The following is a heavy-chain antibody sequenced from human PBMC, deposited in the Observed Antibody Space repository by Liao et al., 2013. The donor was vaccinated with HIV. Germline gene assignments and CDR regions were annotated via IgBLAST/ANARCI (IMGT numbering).Heavy chain of an antibody. CDR2: IYSSGST. D-gene: IGHD1-26*01. CDR3: ARGTYFDGFDI. Sequence: QLQLQEPGPGLVKPSETLSLTCTVSGASISSSSYYWSWIRQPAGKGLEWIGRIYSSGSTNYNPSLKSRVTILVDTSRNQFSLKLSSVTAADTAVYYCARGTYFDGFDIWGQGTMVTVSS. J-gene: IGHJ3*02. CDR1: GASISSSSYY. V-gene: IGHV4-61*02.